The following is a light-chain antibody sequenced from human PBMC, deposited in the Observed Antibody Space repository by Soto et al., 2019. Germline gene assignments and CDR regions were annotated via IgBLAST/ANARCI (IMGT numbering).Light chain of an antibody. Sequence: QSVLTQPPSASGTPGQTVTISFSISSPNVGTNPVALYQQLPGTAPKLLIYTNSQRPLGVPVRFSGSKSGTSASLAISGLQSEDEGDYYCATWDDNVYVFGTGTKVTVL. CDR3: ATWDDNVYV. CDR1: SPNVGTNP. V-gene: IGLV1-44*01. J-gene: IGLJ1*01. CDR2: TNS.